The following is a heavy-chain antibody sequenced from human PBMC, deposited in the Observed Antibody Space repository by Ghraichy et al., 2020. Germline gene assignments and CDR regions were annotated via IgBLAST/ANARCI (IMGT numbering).Heavy chain of an antibody. J-gene: IGHJ6*03. D-gene: IGHD3-10*01. Sequence: SVKVSCKVSGYTLTELSMHWVRQAPGKGLEWMGGFDPEDGETIYAQKFQGRVTMTEDTSTDTAYMELSSLRSEDPAVYYCATSYGSGSYFDYYYYLDVWGTGTTVTVSS. CDR1: GYTLTELS. CDR3: ATSYGSGSYFDYYYYLDV. V-gene: IGHV1-24*01. CDR2: FDPEDGET.